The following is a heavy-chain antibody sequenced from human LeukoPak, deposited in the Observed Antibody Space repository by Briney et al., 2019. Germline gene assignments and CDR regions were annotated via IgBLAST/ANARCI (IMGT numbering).Heavy chain of an antibody. CDR1: GGSISSSSYY. Sequence: SETLSLTCTVSGGSISSSSYYWGWIRQPPGKGLEWIGSIYYSGSTYYNPSLKSRVTISVDTSKNQFSLKLSSVTAADTAVYYCARVSSSGRPPRLNWFDPWGQGTLVTVSS. V-gene: IGHV4-39*01. CDR3: ARVSSSGRPPRLNWFDP. D-gene: IGHD6-19*01. J-gene: IGHJ5*02. CDR2: IYYSGST.